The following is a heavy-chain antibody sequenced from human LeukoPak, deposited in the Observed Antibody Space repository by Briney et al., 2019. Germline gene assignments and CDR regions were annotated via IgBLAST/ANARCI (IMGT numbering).Heavy chain of an antibody. V-gene: IGHV3-23*01. Sequence: GGSLRLSCAASGFTFSSCAMSWVRQAPGKGLEWVSTIIDSGNSLYYADSVEGRFTISRDNSKNTLYLQLNSLRAGDTAVYYCAKDPIFSGSYGVFDSWGQGTLVTVSS. CDR3: AKDPIFSGSYGVFDS. D-gene: IGHD1-26*01. J-gene: IGHJ4*02. CDR1: GFTFSSCA. CDR2: IIDSGNSL.